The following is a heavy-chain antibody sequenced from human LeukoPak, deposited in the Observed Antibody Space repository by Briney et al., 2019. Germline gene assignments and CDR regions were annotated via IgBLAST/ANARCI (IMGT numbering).Heavy chain of an antibody. CDR3: AKTLMGLSYYYGMEV. Sequence: SETLSLTCTVSGGSISSYYWSWIRQPPGKGLEWIGHMYYSGSTNYNPSLKSRITMSVDTSKNQFSLKLSSVTAADTAMYYCAKTLMGLSYYYGMEVWGQGTTVTVSS. J-gene: IGHJ6*02. D-gene: IGHD2-8*01. CDR2: MYYSGST. V-gene: IGHV4-59*01. CDR1: GGSISSYY.